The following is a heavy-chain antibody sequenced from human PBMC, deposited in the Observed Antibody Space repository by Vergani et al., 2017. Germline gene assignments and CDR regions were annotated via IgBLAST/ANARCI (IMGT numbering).Heavy chain of an antibody. CDR1: GFTFSSYA. D-gene: IGHD3-22*01. CDR3: ARGWLFPPYYYYYYMDV. J-gene: IGHJ6*03. CDR2: ISYDGSNK. Sequence: VQLVESGGGVVQPGRSLRLSCAASGFTFSSYAMHWVRQAPGKGLEWVAVISYDGSNKYYADSVKGRFTISRDNSKNTLYLQMNSLRAEDTAVYYCARGWLFPPYYYYYYMDVWGKGTTVTVSS. V-gene: IGHV3-30-3*01.